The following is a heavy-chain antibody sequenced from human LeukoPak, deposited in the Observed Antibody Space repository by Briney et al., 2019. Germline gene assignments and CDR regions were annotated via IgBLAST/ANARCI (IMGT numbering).Heavy chain of an antibody. V-gene: IGHV4-39*02. J-gene: IGHJ4*02. CDR3: ARDRGYSGYDSSFDY. D-gene: IGHD5-12*01. CDR1: GGSISSSSYY. Sequence: SETLSLTCTVSGGSISSSSYYWGWIRQPPGNGLEWIGSIYYSGSTYYNPSLKSRVTISVDTSKNQFSLKLSSVTAADTAVYYCARDRGYSGYDSSFDYWGQGTLVTVSS. CDR2: IYYSGST.